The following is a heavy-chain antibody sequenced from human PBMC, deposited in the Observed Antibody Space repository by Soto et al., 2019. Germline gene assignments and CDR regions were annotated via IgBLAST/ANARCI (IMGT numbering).Heavy chain of an antibody. J-gene: IGHJ4*02. CDR1: GFTFDDYA. CDR3: ARAARYGDYQRHFDY. D-gene: IGHD4-17*01. CDR2: ITWNGDST. Sequence: EVHLVESGGSVVRPGGSLRLSCAASGFTFDDYALSWVRQGPGKGLEWVSHITWNGDSTTYAESVRGRVTISRDNAKNSLSLQMNSLRAEDTALYYCARAARYGDYQRHFDYWGQGTLVTVSS. V-gene: IGHV3-20*04.